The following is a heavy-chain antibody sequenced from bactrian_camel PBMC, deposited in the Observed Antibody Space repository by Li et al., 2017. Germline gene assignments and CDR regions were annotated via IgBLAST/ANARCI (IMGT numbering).Heavy chain of an antibody. Sequence: VQLVESGGGLVQPGGSLKLSCAASGFTFGAYAMSWVRQAPGKGLEWVSSINGNDATYYADSMKGRFTISKDNAKNTLYLQLNSLKTEDTAMYYCTTDRFPSKTSFGMDYWGKGTQVTVS. CDR1: GFTFGAYA. J-gene: IGHJ7*01. D-gene: IGHD5*01. CDR2: INGNDAT. V-gene: IGHV3S31*01.